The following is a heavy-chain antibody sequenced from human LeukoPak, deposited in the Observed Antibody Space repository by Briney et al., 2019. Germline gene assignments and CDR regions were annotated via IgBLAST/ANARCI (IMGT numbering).Heavy chain of an antibody. Sequence: KPSETMSLTCTVSGGSISSYYWSWIRQPPGKVLEWIGYIYYSGSTNYNPSLKSRVTISVDTSKNQFSLKLSSVTVADTAVYYCARVGPGGNSNYWCQGTLVTVSS. CDR3: ARVGPGGNSNY. CDR2: IYYSGST. D-gene: IGHD4-23*01. J-gene: IGHJ4*02. V-gene: IGHV4-59*01. CDR1: GGSISSYY.